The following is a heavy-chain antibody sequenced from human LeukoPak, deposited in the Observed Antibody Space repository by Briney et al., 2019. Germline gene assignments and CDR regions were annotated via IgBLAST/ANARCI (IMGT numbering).Heavy chain of an antibody. CDR1: GGSVNRDGFC. V-gene: IGHV4-30-2*06. J-gene: IGHJ3*01. Sequence: SETLSLTCTVSGGSVNRDGFCWSWLRQSPGKGLEWLGNIYRSGDTSYNPSLESRVTISVVGSKDQVSLQLTSVTAADSALYYCARGGQVTMVRGVVIAYAFDVWGQGIRVAVSA. CDR2: IYRSGDT. CDR3: ARGGQVTMVRGVVIAYAFDV. D-gene: IGHD3-10*01.